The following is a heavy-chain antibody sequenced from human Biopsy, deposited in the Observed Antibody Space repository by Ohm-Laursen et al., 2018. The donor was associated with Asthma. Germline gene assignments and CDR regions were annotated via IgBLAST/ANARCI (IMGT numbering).Heavy chain of an antibody. J-gene: IGHJ4*02. CDR3: ARKAGSCISRTCYSLDF. D-gene: IGHD2-2*01. CDR2: INSVFGTT. V-gene: IGHV1-69*01. CDR1: GGTFNTCV. Sequence: SSVKVSCKSLGGTFNTCVIGWVRQAPGQGLEWMGGINSVFGTTTYPQKFQDRVTITADDSTSTVYMELSSLRSEDTAVYYCARKAGSCISRTCYSLDFWGQGTLVTISS.